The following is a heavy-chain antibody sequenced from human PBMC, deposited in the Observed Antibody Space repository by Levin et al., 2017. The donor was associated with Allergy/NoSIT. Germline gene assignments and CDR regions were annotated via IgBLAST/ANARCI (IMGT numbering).Heavy chain of an antibody. V-gene: IGHV3-23*01. CDR1: GFSFSTYA. CDR2: IDGSGGGT. D-gene: IGHD1-20*01. J-gene: IGHJ4*02. CDR3: AKYGEISGIPPYYLDY. Sequence: VASVKVSCEASGFSFSTYALGWVRQSPGGGLDWVASIDGSGGGTAYGDSVKGRFIISRDNSRNIVFLHMSSLRADDTAVYYCAKYGEISGIPPYYLDYWGQGILVTVSS.